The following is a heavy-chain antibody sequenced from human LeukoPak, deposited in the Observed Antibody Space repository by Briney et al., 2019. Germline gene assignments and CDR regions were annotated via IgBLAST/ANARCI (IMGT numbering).Heavy chain of an antibody. CDR1: GYTFAGYY. CDR2: ISAYNGNT. J-gene: IGHJ4*02. CDR3: ARGSGTYYDILTGKYYFDY. D-gene: IGHD3-9*01. Sequence: ASVKVSCKASGYTFAGYYMHWVRQAPGQGVEWMGWISAYNGNTNYAQKLQGRVTMTTDTSTSTAYMELRSLRSDDTAVYYCARGSGTYYDILTGKYYFDYWGQGTLVTVSS. V-gene: IGHV1-18*04.